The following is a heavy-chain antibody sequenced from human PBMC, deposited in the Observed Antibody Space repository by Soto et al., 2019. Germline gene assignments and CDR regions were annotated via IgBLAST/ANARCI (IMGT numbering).Heavy chain of an antibody. Sequence: ASVKVSCKASGYTFTSYYMHWVRQAPGQGLEWMGIINPSGGSTSYAQKFQGRVTMTRDTSTSTVYMELSSLRSEDTAVYYCARVEIAAAGQNWFDPWGQGTRVTAPQ. D-gene: IGHD6-13*01. CDR1: GYTFTSYY. J-gene: IGHJ5*02. CDR2: INPSGGST. V-gene: IGHV1-46*01. CDR3: ARVEIAAAGQNWFDP.